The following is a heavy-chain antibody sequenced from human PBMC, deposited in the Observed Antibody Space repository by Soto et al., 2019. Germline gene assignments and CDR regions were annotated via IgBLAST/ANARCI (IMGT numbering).Heavy chain of an antibody. J-gene: IGHJ4*02. CDR2: IDPSDSYI. D-gene: IGHD1-26*01. Sequence: GESLKISCKGSGYSFTTYWITWARQMPGKGLEWMGRIDPSDSYINYSPSFQGHVTISADKSISTAYLQWSSLKASDTAMYYCARQVGATAGSDYWGQGTLVTVSS. CDR3: ARQVGATAGSDY. CDR1: GYSFTTYW. V-gene: IGHV5-10-1*01.